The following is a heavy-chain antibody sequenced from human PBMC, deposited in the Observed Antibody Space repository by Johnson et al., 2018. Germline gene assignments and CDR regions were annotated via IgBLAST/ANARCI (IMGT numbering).Heavy chain of an antibody. Sequence: VQLVQSGGGLGQPGESLRLSCAASGFTFSCYWMSWVRQAPEKGLEWVAYIKQDGSETYYVDSVKGRFTISRDNAKNSLYLQMNSLRAEDTAVYYCARDLNYSGTYLRYFQHWGQGTLVTVSS. CDR1: GFTFSCYW. D-gene: IGHD1-26*01. CDR2: IKQDGSET. J-gene: IGHJ1*01. V-gene: IGHV3-7*01. CDR3: ARDLNYSGTYLRYFQH.